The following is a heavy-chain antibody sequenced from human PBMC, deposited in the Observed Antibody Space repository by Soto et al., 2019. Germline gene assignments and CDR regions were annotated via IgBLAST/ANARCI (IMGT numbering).Heavy chain of an antibody. J-gene: IGHJ3*02. CDR3: AKTIEQWLVRQAFDI. D-gene: IGHD6-19*01. CDR1: EFTFSSFA. Sequence: QVQLVESGGGVVQPGRSLRLSCAASEFTFSSFAMNWVRQAPGKGLECVAVISHDGSKIYYADSVKGRFTISRDNSKNTFYLQMNSLRAEDTAVYYCAKTIEQWLVRQAFDIWGQGTMVTVSS. CDR2: ISHDGSKI. V-gene: IGHV3-30*04.